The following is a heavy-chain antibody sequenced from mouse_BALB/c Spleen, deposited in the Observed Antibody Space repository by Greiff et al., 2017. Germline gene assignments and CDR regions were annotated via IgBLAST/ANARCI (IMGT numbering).Heavy chain of an antibody. J-gene: IGHJ2*01. Sequence: VKLVESGPGLVAPSQSLSITCTVSGFSLTSYGVHWVRQPPGKGLEWLGVIWAGGSTNYNSALMSRLSISKDNSKSQVFLKMNSLQTDDTARYYCAKGSFDYWGQGTTLTVSS. CDR1: GFSLTSYG. CDR2: IWAGGST. CDR3: AKGSFDY. V-gene: IGHV2-9*02.